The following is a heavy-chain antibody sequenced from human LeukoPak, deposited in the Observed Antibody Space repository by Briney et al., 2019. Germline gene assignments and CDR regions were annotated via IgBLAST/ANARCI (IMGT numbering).Heavy chain of an antibody. J-gene: IGHJ2*01. Sequence: GGSLRLSCAASGFAFSSYAMSWVRQAPGKGLEWVSCIRGSGDTTFHADSVKGRFTISRDNSKNTLYLQMNGLRSEDTAVYYCAQGARADTFWYFDLWGRGTLVTASS. D-gene: IGHD3-16*01. V-gene: IGHV3-23*01. CDR3: AQGARADTFWYFDL. CDR2: IRGSGDTT. CDR1: GFAFSSYA.